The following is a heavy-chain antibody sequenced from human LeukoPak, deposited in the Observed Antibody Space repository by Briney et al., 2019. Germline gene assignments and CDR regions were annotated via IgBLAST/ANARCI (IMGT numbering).Heavy chain of an antibody. Sequence: SETLSLTCTLSGGSISIYYWSWIRQPPGKGLEWIECIYYSGSTNYNPSLKSRVTISVDTSKNQFSLKLSSVTAADKAVYYCARAHYYDSSGYFVRHWFDPWGQGTLVTVSS. CDR3: ARAHYYDSSGYFVRHWFDP. V-gene: IGHV4-59*01. J-gene: IGHJ5*02. CDR2: IYYSGST. D-gene: IGHD3-22*01. CDR1: GGSISIYY.